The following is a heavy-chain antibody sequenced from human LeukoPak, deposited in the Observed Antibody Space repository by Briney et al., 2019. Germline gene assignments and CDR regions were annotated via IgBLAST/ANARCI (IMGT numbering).Heavy chain of an antibody. CDR2: FYHSGST. V-gene: IGHV4-38-2*02. CDR1: GYSISSGYY. Sequence: PSETLSLTCTVSGYSISSGYYWGWIRQPPGKGLEWVGSFYHSGSTYYNPSLKRRVTISVDTSKNQFSLRLRSVTAADTAVYYCARDQVQRGKTTLFTAYWGQGTLVTVSS. D-gene: IGHD4-11*01. J-gene: IGHJ4*02. CDR3: ARDQVQRGKTTLFTAY.